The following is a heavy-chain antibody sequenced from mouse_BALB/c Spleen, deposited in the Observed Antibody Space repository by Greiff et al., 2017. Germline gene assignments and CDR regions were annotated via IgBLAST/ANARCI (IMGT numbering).Heavy chain of an antibody. Sequence: QVQLQQSGAELVKPGTSVKLSCKASGYNFTSYWINWVKLRPGQGLEWIGDIYPGSGSTNYNEKFKSKATLTVDTSSSTAYMQLSSLASEDSALYYCARYYYGSSPYFDYWGQGTTLTVSS. D-gene: IGHD1-1*01. V-gene: IGHV1-55*01. CDR1: GYNFTSYW. J-gene: IGHJ2*01. CDR3: ARYYYGSSPYFDY. CDR2: IYPGSGST.